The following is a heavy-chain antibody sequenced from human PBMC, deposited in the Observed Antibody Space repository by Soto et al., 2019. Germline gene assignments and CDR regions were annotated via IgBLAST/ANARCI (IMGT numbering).Heavy chain of an antibody. CDR3: AKALTTVVTPFGRPFDY. V-gene: IGHV3-23*01. CDR1: GFTFSDYY. D-gene: IGHD4-17*01. Sequence: PGGSLRLSCAASGFTFSDYYMSWIRQAPGKGLEWVSGISTSDGSTDYADSVKGRFTISRDDSRNTLYLQMNSLTVEDTAVYYCAKALTTVVTPFGRPFDYWGQGTLVTVSS. J-gene: IGHJ4*02. CDR2: ISTSDGST.